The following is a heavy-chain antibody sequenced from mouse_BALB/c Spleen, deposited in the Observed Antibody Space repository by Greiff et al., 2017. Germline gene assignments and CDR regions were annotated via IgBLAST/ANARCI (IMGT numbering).Heavy chain of an antibody. CDR2: ISSGGSYT. CDR3: ARHEGPTYYAMDY. V-gene: IGHV5-6*01. Sequence: EVKVVESGGDLVKPGGSLKLSCAASGFTFSSYGMSWVRQTPDKRLEWVATISSGGSYTYYPDSVKGRFTISRDNAKNTLYLQMSSLKSEDTAMYYCARHEGPTYYAMDYWGQGTSVTVSS. J-gene: IGHJ4*01. D-gene: IGHD2-10*01. CDR1: GFTFSSYG.